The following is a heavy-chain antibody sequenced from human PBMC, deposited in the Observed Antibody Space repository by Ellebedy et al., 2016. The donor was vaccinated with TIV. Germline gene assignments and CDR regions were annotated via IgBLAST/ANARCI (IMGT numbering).Heavy chain of an antibody. D-gene: IGHD5-24*01. V-gene: IGHV3-53*01. CDR3: ARGVEMATMGPETFDY. CDR2: IYSGGST. CDR1: GFTVSSNY. J-gene: IGHJ4*02. Sequence: PGGSLRLSCAASGFTVSSNYMSWVRQAPGKGLEWVSVIYSGGSTYYADSVKGRFTISRENSNNTLYLQMNSLKAEDTAVYYCARGVEMATMGPETFDYWGQGTLVTVSS.